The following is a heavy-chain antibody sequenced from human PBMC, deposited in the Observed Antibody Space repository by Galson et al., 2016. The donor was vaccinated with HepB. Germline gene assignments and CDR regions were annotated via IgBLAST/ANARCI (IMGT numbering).Heavy chain of an antibody. CDR1: GDSISSHY. Sequence: SETLSLTCTVSGDSISSHYWGWIRQPPGKGLEWIGYMHSSGGSNSNPSLNSRLTKPLNTSKNQFSLKLTSVIAAGTAVYYGARVPVTGTYYTAASDVWGRGTVVTVSS. J-gene: IGHJ3*01. V-gene: IGHV4-59*11. D-gene: IGHD1-26*01. CDR3: ARVPVTGTYYTAASDV. CDR2: MHSSGGS.